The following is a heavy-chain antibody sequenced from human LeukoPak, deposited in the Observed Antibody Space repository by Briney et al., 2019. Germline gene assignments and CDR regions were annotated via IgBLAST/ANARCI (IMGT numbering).Heavy chain of an antibody. D-gene: IGHD3-22*01. CDR2: ISYDGSNK. J-gene: IGHJ3*02. V-gene: IGHV3-30-3*01. CDR3: ARAHYDSSGYYPAVAFDI. CDR1: GFTFSSYA. Sequence: PGGSLRLSCAASGFTFSSYAMHWVRQAPGMGLEWVAVISYDGSNKYYADSVKGRFTISRDNSKNTLYLQMNSLRAEDTAVYYCARAHYDSSGYYPAVAFDIWGQGTMVTVSS.